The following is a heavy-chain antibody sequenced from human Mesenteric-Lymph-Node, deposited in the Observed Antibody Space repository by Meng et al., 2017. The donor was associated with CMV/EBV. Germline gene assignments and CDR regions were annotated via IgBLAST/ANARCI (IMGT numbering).Heavy chain of an antibody. J-gene: IGHJ5*02. D-gene: IGHD5-24*01. CDR2: IFYSGST. CDR1: GGSISSSDYY. Sequence: SETLSLTCTVSGGSISSSDYYWGWIRQPPGKSLEWIGSIFYSGSTYYKPSLKSRATISVDTSKNQFSLKLTSVTAADTAVYFCARGGPTILTGFDPWGQGTLVTVSS. V-gene: IGHV4-39*07. CDR3: ARGGPTILTGFDP.